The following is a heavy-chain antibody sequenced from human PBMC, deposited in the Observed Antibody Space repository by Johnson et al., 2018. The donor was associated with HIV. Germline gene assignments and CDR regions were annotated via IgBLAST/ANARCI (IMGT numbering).Heavy chain of an antibody. D-gene: IGHD6-19*01. CDR1: GFTFSSYG. Sequence: QVQLVESGGGVVQPGGSLRLSCAASGFTFSSYGMHWVRQAPGKGLEWVAFIRSAGNIKYYADSVKGRFTISRDNSKNTLYLQMNSLRAEDTAVYYCARDRGAGRSGAFDIWGQGTMVTVSS. CDR2: IRSAGNIK. V-gene: IGHV3-30*02. CDR3: ARDRGAGRSGAFDI. J-gene: IGHJ3*02.